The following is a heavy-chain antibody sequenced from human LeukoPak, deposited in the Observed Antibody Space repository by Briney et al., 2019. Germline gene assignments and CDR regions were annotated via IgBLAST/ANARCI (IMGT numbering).Heavy chain of an antibody. J-gene: IGHJ4*02. V-gene: IGHV3-7*03. CDR1: GFTFSSYW. Sequence: PGGSLRLSCAASGFTFSSYWMSWVRQAPGKGLEWVANIKQDGSEKYYVDSVKGRFTISRDNAKNTLYLQMNSLRAEDTAVYYCAKDRLPHCSGGSCYPYFDYWGQGTLVTVSS. CDR3: AKDRLPHCSGGSCYPYFDY. CDR2: IKQDGSEK. D-gene: IGHD2-15*01.